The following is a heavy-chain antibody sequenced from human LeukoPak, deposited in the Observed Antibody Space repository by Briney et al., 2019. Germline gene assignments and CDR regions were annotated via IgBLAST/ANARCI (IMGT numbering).Heavy chain of an antibody. CDR3: AKDRSYYYGSGSYEFDY. CDR2: INTDGSGT. Sequence: PGGSLRLSCTASAFTFSYYWMHWVRQAPGKGLVWVSRINTDGSGTTYADSVKGRFTISRDNAKNTLYLQMNSLRAEDTAVYYCAKDRSYYYGSGSYEFDYWGQGTLVTVSS. CDR1: AFTFSYYW. V-gene: IGHV3-74*01. J-gene: IGHJ4*02. D-gene: IGHD3-10*01.